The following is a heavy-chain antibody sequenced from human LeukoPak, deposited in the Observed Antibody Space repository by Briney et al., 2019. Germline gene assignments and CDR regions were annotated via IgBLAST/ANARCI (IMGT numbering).Heavy chain of an antibody. CDR2: ISSSGSTI. D-gene: IGHD6-25*01. CDR3: ARVSGDYAGMDV. Sequence: GGSLRLSCAASGFTFSSYEMNWVRQAPGKGLEWVSYISSSGSTIYYADSVKGRFTISRDNAKNSLYLQMNSLRAEDTAVYYCARVSGDYAGMDVWGQGTTVTVSS. J-gene: IGHJ6*02. CDR1: GFTFSSYE. V-gene: IGHV3-48*03.